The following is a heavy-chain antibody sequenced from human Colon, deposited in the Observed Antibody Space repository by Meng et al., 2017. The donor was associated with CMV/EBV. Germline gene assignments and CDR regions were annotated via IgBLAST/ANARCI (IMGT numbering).Heavy chain of an antibody. CDR1: GFTFSSYW. Sequence: ETLSLTCAASGFTFSSYWMHWVRQAPGKGLVWVSRINSDGSSTSYADSVKGRFTISRDNAKNTLYLQMNSLRAEDTAVYYCARGGAAGWGQGTLVTVSS. D-gene: IGHD6-13*01. V-gene: IGHV3-74*01. CDR2: INSDGSST. CDR3: ARGGAAG. J-gene: IGHJ4*02.